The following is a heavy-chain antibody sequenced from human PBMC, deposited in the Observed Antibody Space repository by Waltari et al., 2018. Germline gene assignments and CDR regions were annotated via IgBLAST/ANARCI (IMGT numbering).Heavy chain of an antibody. CDR3: AKDLRNWNYVFYYMDV. V-gene: IGHV3-23*01. J-gene: IGHJ6*03. D-gene: IGHD1-7*01. CDR2: ISGSGGST. CDR1: GFTFSSYA. Sequence: GGSLRLSCAASGFTFSSYAMSWVRQAPGKGLEWVSAISGSGGSTYYADSVKGRFTISRDNSKNTLYLQMNSLRAEDTAVYYCAKDLRNWNYVFYYMDVWGKGTTATVSS.